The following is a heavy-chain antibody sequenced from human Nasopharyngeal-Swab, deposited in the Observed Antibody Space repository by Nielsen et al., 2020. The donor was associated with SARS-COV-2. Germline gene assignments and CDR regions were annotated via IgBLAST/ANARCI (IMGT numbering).Heavy chain of an antibody. Sequence: SETLSLTCTVSGGSIGSGGYYWSWIRQHPGKGLEWIGYIYYSGSTNYNPSLKSRVTISVDTSKNQLSLKLSSVTAADTAVYYCASSGSYLGADYWGQGTLVTVSS. J-gene: IGHJ4*02. CDR1: GGSIGSGGYY. V-gene: IGHV4-61*08. CDR3: ASSGSYLGADY. D-gene: IGHD1-26*01. CDR2: IYYSGST.